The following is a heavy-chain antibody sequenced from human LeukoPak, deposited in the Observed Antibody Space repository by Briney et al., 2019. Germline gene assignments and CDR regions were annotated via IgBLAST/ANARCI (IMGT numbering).Heavy chain of an antibody. CDR1: GYSFTSYW. CDR3: ARLGAYCSSTSCDPYYYYGMDV. V-gene: IGHV5-51*01. Sequence: GESLKISCKGPGYSFTSYWIGWVRQMPGKGLEWMGIIYPGDSDTRYRPSFQGQVTISADKSISTAYLQWSSLKASDTAMYYCARLGAYCSSTSCDPYYYYGMDVWGQGTTVTVSS. J-gene: IGHJ6*02. D-gene: IGHD2-2*01. CDR2: IYPGDSDT.